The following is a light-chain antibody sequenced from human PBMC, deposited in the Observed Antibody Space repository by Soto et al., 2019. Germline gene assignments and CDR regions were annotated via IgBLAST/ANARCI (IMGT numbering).Light chain of an antibody. Sequence: QSALTQPASVSGSPGQSITISCTGTSSDVGGYNYVSWYQQHPGKAPKLMIYDVSNRPSGVANRFSGSKSGNTASLTISGLQAEDEADYYCSSYTSSSTQVFGLGTKLTVL. CDR1: SSDVGGYNY. CDR2: DVS. J-gene: IGLJ2*01. V-gene: IGLV2-14*01. CDR3: SSYTSSSTQV.